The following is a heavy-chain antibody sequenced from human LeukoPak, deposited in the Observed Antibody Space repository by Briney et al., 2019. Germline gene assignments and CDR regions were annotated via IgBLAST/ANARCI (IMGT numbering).Heavy chain of an antibody. D-gene: IGHD3-10*01. CDR2: MKQDGSEK. Sequence: PGGSLRLSCAASGFTFGTYWMTWVRQAPGKGLEWVANMKQDGSEKDYVDSVKGRFTISRNNARTSLYLKMNSMRAEDTAVYYCAREGTSSHYKKNYFDYWGQGTLVTVSS. CDR3: AREGTSSHYKKNYFDY. CDR1: GFTFGTYW. J-gene: IGHJ4*02. V-gene: IGHV3-7*01.